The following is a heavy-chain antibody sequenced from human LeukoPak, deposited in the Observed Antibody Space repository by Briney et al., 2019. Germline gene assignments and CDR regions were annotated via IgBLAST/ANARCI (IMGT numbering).Heavy chain of an antibody. V-gene: IGHV1-2*02. CDR3: AKTTVTTLAALFDY. Sequence: EASVKVSCKASGYTFTGYYMHWVRQAPGQGLEWMGWINPNSGGTNYAQKFQGRVTTTRDTSISTAYMELSRLRSDDTAVYYCAKTTVTTLAALFDYWGQGTLVTVSS. CDR2: INPNSGGT. J-gene: IGHJ4*02. D-gene: IGHD4-17*01. CDR1: GYTFTGYY.